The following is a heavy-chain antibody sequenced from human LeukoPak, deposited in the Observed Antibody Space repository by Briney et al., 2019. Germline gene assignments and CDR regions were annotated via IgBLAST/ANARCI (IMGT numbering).Heavy chain of an antibody. CDR2: IYYSGNA. CDR3: AREKWELRGFDY. Sequence: PSETLSLTCTVSGVSISSSNSYWGWIRQPPGKGLEWIGSIYYSGNAYYNASLKSQVSISIDTSKNQFSLKLSSVTAADTAVYYCAREKWELRGFDYWGQGTLVTVSS. D-gene: IGHD1-26*01. J-gene: IGHJ4*02. V-gene: IGHV4-39*07. CDR1: GVSISSSNSY.